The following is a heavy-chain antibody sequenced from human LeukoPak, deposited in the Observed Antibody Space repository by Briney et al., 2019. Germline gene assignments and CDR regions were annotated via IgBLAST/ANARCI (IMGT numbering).Heavy chain of an antibody. J-gene: IGHJ6*03. V-gene: IGHV4-39*06. CDR2: INHSGST. CDR1: GGSISSSSYY. CDR3: ARVSPSSGWYEPWYYYYYMDV. D-gene: IGHD6-19*01. Sequence: SETLSLTCSVSGGSISSSSYYWGWIRQPPGKGLEWIGEINHSGSTNYNPSLKSRVTISVDTSKNQFPLKLSSVTAADTAVYYCARVSPSSGWYEPWYYYYYMDVWGKGTTVTVSS.